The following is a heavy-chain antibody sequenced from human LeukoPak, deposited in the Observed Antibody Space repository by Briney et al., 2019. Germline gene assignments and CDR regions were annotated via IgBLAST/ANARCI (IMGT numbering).Heavy chain of an antibody. CDR1: GFTFTSSA. V-gene: IGHV1-58*01. CDR2: IVVGSGNT. CDR3: AADGGYYYDSSGYYLGYYYYGMDV. D-gene: IGHD3-22*01. J-gene: IGHJ6*02. Sequence: SVKVSCEASGFTFTSSAVQWVRQARGQRLEWIGWIVVGSGNTNYAQKFQERVTITRDMSTSTAYMELSSLRSEDTAVYYCAADGGYYYDSSGYYLGYYYYGMDVWGQGTTVTVSS.